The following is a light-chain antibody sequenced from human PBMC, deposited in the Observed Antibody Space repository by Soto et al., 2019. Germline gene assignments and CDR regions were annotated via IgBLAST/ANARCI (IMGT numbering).Light chain of an antibody. J-gene: IGKJ1*01. CDR2: DAS. Sequence: EIVMTQSPSXLXXXXGXXXTXSXXXSQSVSSYLVWYQQEPGQAPRLLIYDASNRATGIPARFSGSESGTDFTLTISSLEPEDFAVYYCQQRSNGPPWTFGQGTKV. CDR3: QQRSNGPPWT. V-gene: IGKV3-11*01. CDR1: QSVSSY.